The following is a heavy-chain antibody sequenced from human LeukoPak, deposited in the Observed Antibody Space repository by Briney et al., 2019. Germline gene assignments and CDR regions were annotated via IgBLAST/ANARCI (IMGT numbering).Heavy chain of an antibody. CDR1: GGSFSGYY. CDR2: INRSGST. Sequence: SETLSLTCAVYGGSFSGYYWSWIRQPPGKGLEWIGEINRSGSTNYNPSLKSRVTISVDTSKNQFSLKLSSVTAADTAVYYCARADIKNWFDPWGQGTLVTVSS. J-gene: IGHJ5*02. V-gene: IGHV4-34*01. CDR3: ARADIKNWFDP.